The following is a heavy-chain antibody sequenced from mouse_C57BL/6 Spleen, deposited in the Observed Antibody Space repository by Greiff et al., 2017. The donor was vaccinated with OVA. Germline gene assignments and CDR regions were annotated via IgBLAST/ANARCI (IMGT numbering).Heavy chain of an antibody. J-gene: IGHJ3*01. CDR2: ISYDGSN. CDR3: ARGSNWDGEAWFAY. Sequence: EVKVEESGPGLVKPSQSLSLTCSVTGYSITSGYYWNWIRQFPGNKLEWMGYISYDGSNNYNPSLKNRISITRDTSKNQFFLKLNSVTTEDTATYYCARGSNWDGEAWFAYWGQGTLVTVSA. CDR1: GYSITSGYY. D-gene: IGHD4-1*02. V-gene: IGHV3-6*01.